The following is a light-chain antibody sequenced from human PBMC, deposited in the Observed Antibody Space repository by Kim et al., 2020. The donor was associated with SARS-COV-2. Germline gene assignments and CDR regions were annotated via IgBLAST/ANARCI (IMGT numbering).Light chain of an antibody. Sequence: SYELTQPPSVSVSPGQTASITCSGDKLGDKYACWYQQKPGQSPVLVIYQDSKRPSGIPERFSGSNSGNTATLTISGTQAMDEADYYCQEWDSIHVVFGGGTQLTVL. CDR1: KLGDKY. V-gene: IGLV3-1*01. CDR3: QEWDSIHVV. CDR2: QDS. J-gene: IGLJ2*01.